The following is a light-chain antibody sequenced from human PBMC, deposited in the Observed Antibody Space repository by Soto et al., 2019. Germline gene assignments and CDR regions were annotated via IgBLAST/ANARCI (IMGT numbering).Light chain of an antibody. J-gene: IGKJ5*01. Sequence: DLKSAVSPYSISASGGARVTNTCRASQSISSWLAWYQQKPGKAPKLLIYDASSLECWVPSRFSGSGSGTEFTLSISSLQPDDFAPYFCQQYNIYWTFAQGTRLEIK. CDR3: QQYNIYWT. CDR2: DAS. CDR1: QSISSW. V-gene: IGKV1-5*01.